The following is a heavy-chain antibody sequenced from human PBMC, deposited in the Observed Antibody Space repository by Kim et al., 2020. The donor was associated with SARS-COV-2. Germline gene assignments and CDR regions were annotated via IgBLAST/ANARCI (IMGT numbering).Heavy chain of an antibody. CDR1: GGSFSGYY. CDR2: INHSGST. CDR3: ARVLRTKCYMCLGY. D-gene: IGHD2-8*01. J-gene: IGHJ4*02. V-gene: IGHV4-34*01. Sequence: SETLSLTCAVYGGSFSGYYWSWIRQPPGKGLEWIGEINHSGSTNYNPSLKSRVTISVDTSKNQFSLKLSSVTAADTAVYYCARVLRTKCYMCLGYWGQGTLVTVSS.